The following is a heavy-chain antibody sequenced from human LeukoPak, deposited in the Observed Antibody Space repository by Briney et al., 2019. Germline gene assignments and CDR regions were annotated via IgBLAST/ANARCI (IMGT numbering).Heavy chain of an antibody. CDR2: IRYDGSKE. CDR3: AKDKDKAQEGLFDS. Sequence: PGGSLRLSCAASGFVFSGHGMYWVRQAPGKGLEWVAFIRYDGSKEKYVASVNGRFTISRDNSKNMVYLQMSSLRVEDTAVYYCAKDKDKAQEGLFDSWGQGTLVTVSS. CDR1: GFVFSGHG. J-gene: IGHJ4*02. V-gene: IGHV3-30*02.